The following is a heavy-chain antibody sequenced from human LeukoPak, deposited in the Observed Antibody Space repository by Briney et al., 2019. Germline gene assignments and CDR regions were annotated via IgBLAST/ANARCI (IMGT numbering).Heavy chain of an antibody. D-gene: IGHD3-10*01. Sequence: GGSLRLSCAASGFTFSNYWVHWVRQAPGKGLVWVSRINRDGSTSKYADSVKGRFTVSRDNAKNTLNLQMNSLRAEDTAVYYCARDKKSGESSEIDYWGQGTLVTVSS. CDR1: GFTFSNYW. CDR3: ARDKKSGESSEIDY. J-gene: IGHJ4*02. CDR2: INRDGSTS. V-gene: IGHV3-74*03.